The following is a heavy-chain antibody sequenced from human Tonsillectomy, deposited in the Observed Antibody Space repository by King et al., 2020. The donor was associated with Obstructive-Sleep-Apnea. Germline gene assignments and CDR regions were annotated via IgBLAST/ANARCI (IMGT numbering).Heavy chain of an antibody. Sequence: TLKESGPTLVKATQTLTLTCTCSGVSLSTSGVGVGWIRQPPGKALEWLALIYWYVDELYSPSLKDKLTITKDSSKNQVGLRMTNMDPVDAATYYCALRVDSYSDMSGYYFDYWGQGTRVTVSS. CDR2: IYWYVDE. CDR1: GVSLSTSGVG. J-gene: IGHJ4*02. V-gene: IGHV2-5*01. D-gene: IGHD3-22*01. CDR3: ALRVDSYSDMSGYYFDY.